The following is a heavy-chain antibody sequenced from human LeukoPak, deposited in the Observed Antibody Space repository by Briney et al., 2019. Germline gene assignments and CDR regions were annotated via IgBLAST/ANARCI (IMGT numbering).Heavy chain of an antibody. Sequence: PSETLSLTCAVYGGSFSGYYGSWIRQPPGKGLEWIGEINHSGSTSYNPSLKSRVTISVDTSKNQFSLKLSSVTAADTAVYYCARDPDIEEGYNWFDPWGQGTLVTVSS. CDR2: INHSGST. CDR3: ARDPDIEEGYNWFDP. D-gene: IGHD5-12*01. CDR1: GGSFSGYY. V-gene: IGHV4-34*01. J-gene: IGHJ5*02.